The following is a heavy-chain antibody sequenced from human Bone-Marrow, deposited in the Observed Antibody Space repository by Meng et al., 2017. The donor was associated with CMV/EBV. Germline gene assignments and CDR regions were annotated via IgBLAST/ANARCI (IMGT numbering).Heavy chain of an antibody. CDR3: AKGVFSYWYFDL. V-gene: IGHV3-23*03. D-gene: IGHD3-16*01. CDR2: IYSGGSST. CDR1: GFTFSSYA. J-gene: IGHJ2*01. Sequence: GESLKISCAASGFTFSSYAMSWVRQAPGKGLEWVSVIYSGGSSTYYADSVKGRFTISRDNSKNTLYLQMNSLRAEDTAVYYCAKGVFSYWYFDLWGRGTRVTVSS.